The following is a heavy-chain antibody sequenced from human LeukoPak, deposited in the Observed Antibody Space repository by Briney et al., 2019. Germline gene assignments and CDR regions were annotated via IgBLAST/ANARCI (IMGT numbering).Heavy chain of an antibody. D-gene: IGHD3-16*01. CDR1: GFTVSSNY. V-gene: IGHV3-53*01. Sequence: GGSLRLSCAASGFTVSSNYMSWVRQAPGKGLEWVSVIYGGGSTYYADSVRGRFTISRDNFKNTLHLQMNSLRAEDTAVYYCARDATWARGLGGAFDIWGQGSVVTVSS. CDR3: ARDATWARGLGGAFDI. J-gene: IGHJ3*02. CDR2: IYGGGST.